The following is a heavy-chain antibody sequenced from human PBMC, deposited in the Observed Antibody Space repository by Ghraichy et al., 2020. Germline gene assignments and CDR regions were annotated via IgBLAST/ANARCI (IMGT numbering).Heavy chain of an antibody. CDR2: IYYSGST. V-gene: IGHV4-59*01. D-gene: IGHD3-9*01. CDR3: ARCPSPRVDILTGWPKENWFDP. CDR1: GGSISSYY. Sequence: SETLSLTCTVSGGSISSYYWSWIRQPPGKGLEWIGYIYYSGSTNSNPSLKSRVTISVDTSTNQFSLKLSSVTAAATAVYYCARCPSPRVDILTGWPKENWFDPWGQGTLVTVSS. J-gene: IGHJ5*02.